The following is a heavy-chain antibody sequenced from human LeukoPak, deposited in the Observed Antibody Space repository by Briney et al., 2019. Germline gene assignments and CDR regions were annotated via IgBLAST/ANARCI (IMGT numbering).Heavy chain of an antibody. V-gene: IGHV3-7*01. Sequence: GGSLRLSCAASGFTFSSYWMSWVRQAPGKGLEWVANIKLDGSEKYYVDSVKGRFTISRDNAKNTLYLQLNSLRAEDTAVYYCARELAVGGTWFDPWGQGTLVTVSS. CDR3: ARELAVGGTWFDP. CDR1: GFTFSSYW. J-gene: IGHJ5*02. CDR2: IKLDGSEK. D-gene: IGHD6-19*01.